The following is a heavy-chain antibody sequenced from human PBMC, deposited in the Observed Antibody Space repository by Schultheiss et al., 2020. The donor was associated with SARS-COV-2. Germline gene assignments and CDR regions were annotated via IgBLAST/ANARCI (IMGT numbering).Heavy chain of an antibody. Sequence: GGSLRLSCAASGFTFSNSDMNWVRQAPGKGLEWVSGVSWNGSRTHYADSVKGRFIISRDNSRNFLYQQMNSLRPEDMAVYYCARDYIDSSGSHWDYWGQGTLVTVSS. V-gene: IGHV3-19*01. J-gene: IGHJ4*02. CDR2: VSWNGSRT. CDR1: GFTFSNSD. D-gene: IGHD3-22*01. CDR3: ARDYIDSSGSHWDY.